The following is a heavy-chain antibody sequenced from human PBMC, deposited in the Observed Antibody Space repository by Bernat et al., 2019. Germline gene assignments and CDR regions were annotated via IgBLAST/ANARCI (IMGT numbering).Heavy chain of an antibody. D-gene: IGHD3-10*01. CDR1: GGSISSSDYY. Sequence: QLQLQESGPGLVKPSETLSLTCTVSGGSISSSDYYWSWIRQPPGKGLEWIGYIYYSGSTYYNPSLKSRVTISVDTSKNQFSLKLSSVTAADTAVYYCATTMVRGGSPFDYWGQGTLVTVSS. CDR2: IYYSGST. J-gene: IGHJ4*02. CDR3: ATTMVRGGSPFDY. V-gene: IGHV4-30-4*01.